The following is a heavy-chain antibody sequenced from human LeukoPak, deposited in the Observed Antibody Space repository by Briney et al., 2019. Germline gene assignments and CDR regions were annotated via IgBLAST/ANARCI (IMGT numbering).Heavy chain of an antibody. CDR2: IYYSGRT. CDR3: ATLGFSSGYYYYFDH. CDR1: GDSISSYY. Sequence: PSETLSLTCTVSGDSISSYYWSWIRQPPGKGLEWIGYIYYSGRTNYDPSLKSRVTISVDTSKNQFSLKLSSVTAADTAVYYCATLGFSSGYYYYFDHWGQGTLVTVSS. J-gene: IGHJ4*02. V-gene: IGHV4-59*01. D-gene: IGHD3-22*01.